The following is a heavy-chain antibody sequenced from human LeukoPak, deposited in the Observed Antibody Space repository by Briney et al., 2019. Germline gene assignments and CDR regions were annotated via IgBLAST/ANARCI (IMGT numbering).Heavy chain of an antibody. Sequence: GGSLRLSCAASGFTVSSNYMSWVRQAPGKGLEWVSDISGSGHSTNYADSVKGRFTISRDNSKNTLYLRLNSLRAEDTAVYYCAKTNAQGSSGWRYYFDYWGQGTLVTVPS. D-gene: IGHD6-19*01. J-gene: IGHJ4*02. V-gene: IGHV3-23*01. CDR2: ISGSGHST. CDR3: AKTNAQGSSGWRYYFDY. CDR1: GFTVSSNY.